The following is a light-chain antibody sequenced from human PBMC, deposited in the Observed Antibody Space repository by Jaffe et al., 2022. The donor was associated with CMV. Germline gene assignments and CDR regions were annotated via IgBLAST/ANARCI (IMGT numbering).Light chain of an antibody. CDR1: PSLNNNY. V-gene: IGKV3-20*01. CDR3: QQYGSSPRT. J-gene: IGKJ1*01. Sequence: EIVLTQSPGILSLSPGEKATLSCRASPSLNNNYLAWYQQKSGQPPRLLIYSVSTRATGIPDRFSGSGSGTDFTLTISRLEPEDFAVYYCQQYGSSPRTFGQGTRMEI. CDR2: SVS.